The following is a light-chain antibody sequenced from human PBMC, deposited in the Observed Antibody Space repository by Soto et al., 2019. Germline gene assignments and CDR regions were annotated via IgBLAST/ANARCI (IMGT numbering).Light chain of an antibody. Sequence: QSALTQPPSASGSHGQSVTISCTGTSSDVGGYNYVSWYQQHPGKAPKLMIYEVIKRPSGVPDRVSGSKSGNTASLTVSGLQDEDEAEYYCGSYAGSNNVVFGGGTKLTVL. CDR2: EVI. CDR3: GSYAGSNNVV. V-gene: IGLV2-8*01. J-gene: IGLJ2*01. CDR1: SSDVGGYNY.